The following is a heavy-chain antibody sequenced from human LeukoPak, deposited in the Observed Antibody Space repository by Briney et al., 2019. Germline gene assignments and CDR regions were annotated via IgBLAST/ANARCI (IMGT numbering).Heavy chain of an antibody. D-gene: IGHD3-10*01. CDR2: ISSSSSYI. CDR1: GFTFSSYS. J-gene: IGHJ6*02. CDR3: ARDRRITMVRGVIIYYYGMDV. V-gene: IGHV3-21*01. Sequence: GGSLRLSCAASGFTFSSYSMNWVRQAPGKGLEWVSSISSSSSYIYYADSVKGRFTISRDNAKNSLYLQMNSLRAEDTAVYYCARDRRITMVRGVIIYYYGMDVWGQGTTDTVSS.